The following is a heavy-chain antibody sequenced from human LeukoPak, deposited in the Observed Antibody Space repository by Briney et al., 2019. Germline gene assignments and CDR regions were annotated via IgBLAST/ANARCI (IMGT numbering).Heavy chain of an antibody. Sequence: PSETLSLTCTVSGGSISNYYWNWIRQPPGKGLEWIGYIYYTGNTNYNPSLKSRVTISVDTSKNQFSLKLSSVTAADTAVYYCARVAVAAPFYYYYYMDVWGKGTTVTVSS. V-gene: IGHV4-59*01. CDR3: ARVAVAAPFYYYYYMDV. CDR2: IYYTGNT. CDR1: GGSISNYY. D-gene: IGHD6-19*01. J-gene: IGHJ6*03.